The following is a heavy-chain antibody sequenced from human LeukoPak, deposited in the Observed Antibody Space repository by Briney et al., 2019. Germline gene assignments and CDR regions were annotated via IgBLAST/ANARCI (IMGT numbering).Heavy chain of an antibody. CDR2: ISYSGRT. CDR1: GGSTSSSSFY. J-gene: IGHJ4*02. V-gene: IGHV4-39*01. CDR3: ARLRAYYYDSSGYYNFDF. D-gene: IGHD3-22*01. Sequence: SETLSLTCTVSGGSTSSSSFYWGWIRQPPGKGLECIGRISYSGRTYYNPSLQSRVTISVDTSKNQFSVRMSSVTAADTAVYYCARLRAYYYDSSGYYNFDFWGQGTLVTVSS.